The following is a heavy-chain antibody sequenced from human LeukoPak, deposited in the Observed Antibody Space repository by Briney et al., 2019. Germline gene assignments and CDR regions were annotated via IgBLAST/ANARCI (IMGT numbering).Heavy chain of an antibody. CDR1: GFTFSNYN. V-gene: IGHV3-21*01. J-gene: IGHJ6*03. CDR2: ISSSSSYI. Sequence: GGSLRLSCAASGFTFSNYNMNWVRQAPGKGLEWVSSISSSSSYIYYADSVKGRFTISRDNAKNSLYLQMNSLRAEDTAVYYCARSLYSSSWYRLVHYYYYMDVWGKGTTVTVSS. CDR3: ARSLYSSSWYRLVHYYYYMDV. D-gene: IGHD6-13*01.